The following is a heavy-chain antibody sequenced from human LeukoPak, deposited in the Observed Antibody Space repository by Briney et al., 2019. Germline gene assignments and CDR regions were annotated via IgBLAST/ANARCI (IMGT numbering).Heavy chain of an antibody. CDR3: AKAGDYGDYFDY. J-gene: IGHJ4*02. CDR2: IYHSGST. Sequence: PSETLSLTCAVSGGSISSGGYSWSWIRQPPGKGLEWIGYIYHSGSTCYNPSLKSRVTISVDRSKNQFSLKLSSVTAADTAVYYCAKAGDYGDYFDYWGQGTLVTVSS. D-gene: IGHD4-17*01. V-gene: IGHV4-30-2*01. CDR1: GGSISSGGYS.